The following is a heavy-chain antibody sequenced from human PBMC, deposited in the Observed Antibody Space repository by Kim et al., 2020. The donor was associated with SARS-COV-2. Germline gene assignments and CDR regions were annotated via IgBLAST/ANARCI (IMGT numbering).Heavy chain of an antibody. V-gene: IGHV3-15*01. Sequence: GGSLRLSCAASGVTFSNAWMSWVRQAPGKGLEWVGRIKSKTDGGTTDYAAPVKGRFTISRDDSKNTLYLQMNSLKTEDTAVYYCTTTYVYDSSGYPELYYGMDVWGQGTTGTVSS. CDR2: IKSKTDGGTT. CDR1: GVTFSNAW. J-gene: IGHJ6*02. CDR3: TTTYVYDSSGYPELYYGMDV. D-gene: IGHD3-22*01.